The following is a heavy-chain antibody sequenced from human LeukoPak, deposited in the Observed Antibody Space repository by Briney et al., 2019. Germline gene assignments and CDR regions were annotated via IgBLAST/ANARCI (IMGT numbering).Heavy chain of an antibody. J-gene: IGHJ6*02. Sequence: GGSLRLSCAVSGFIVSGNFMSWVRQAPGKGLEWVSVIYSGGDTYYADSVKGRFTISRDNSKNTLYLQMNSLRADDTAVYYCARDLFLGGGYGDYNFYYGLDVWGQGTTVTVSS. CDR2: IYSGGDT. D-gene: IGHD4-17*01. CDR1: GFIVSGNF. V-gene: IGHV3-66*01. CDR3: ARDLFLGGGYGDYNFYYGLDV.